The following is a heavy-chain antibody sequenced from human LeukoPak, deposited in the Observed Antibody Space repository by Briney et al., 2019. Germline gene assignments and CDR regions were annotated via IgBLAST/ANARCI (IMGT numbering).Heavy chain of an antibody. CDR2: TSSNGGST. J-gene: IGHJ6*02. CDR1: VCIHSSYA. D-gene: IGHD2/OR15-2a*01. CDR3: ARDSFTLSLNGMDV. Sequence: ALTQSLPSSVCIHSSYAMHAVRPARCKELEYVSATSSNGGSTYYANSVKGRFTITRDNSKKTLYLQMGSLRAEDMAVYYCARDSFTLSLNGMDVWGQGTTVTVSS. V-gene: IGHV3-64*01.